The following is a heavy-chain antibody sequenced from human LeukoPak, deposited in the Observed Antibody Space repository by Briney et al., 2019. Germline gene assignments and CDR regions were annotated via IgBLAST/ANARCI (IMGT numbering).Heavy chain of an antibody. J-gene: IGHJ4*02. CDR2: FDPEDGET. V-gene: IGHV1-24*01. CDR3: ATGRRYFDWLLSYYFDY. Sequence: ASVTVSCKVSGYTLTELSMHWVRQAPGKGLEWMGGFDPEDGETIYAQKFQGRVTMTEDTSTDTAYMELSSLRSEDTAVYYCATGRRYFDWLLSYYFDYWGQGTLVTVSS. CDR1: GYTLTELS. D-gene: IGHD3-9*01.